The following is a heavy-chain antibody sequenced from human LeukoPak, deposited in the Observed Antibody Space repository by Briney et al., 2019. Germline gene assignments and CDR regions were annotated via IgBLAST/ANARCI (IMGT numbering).Heavy chain of an antibody. Sequence: PRRSLRLSCAASGFTFIDYYTSWIRQAPGKRLGRVSYISTTGNTIYYADSLKGRFTIYRENAKNLVYLQMNSLTAQATVAYYCARYLHGYGGGYWGQGTLVSVSS. D-gene: IGHD5-18*01. CDR1: GFTFIDYY. V-gene: IGHV3-11*01. CDR2: ISTTGNTI. CDR3: ARYLHGYGGGY. J-gene: IGHJ4*02.